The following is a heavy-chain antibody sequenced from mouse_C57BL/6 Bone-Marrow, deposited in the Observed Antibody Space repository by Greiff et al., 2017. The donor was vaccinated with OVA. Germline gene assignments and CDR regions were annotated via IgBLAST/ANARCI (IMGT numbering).Heavy chain of an antibody. CDR3: AREGLRGNYFDY. J-gene: IGHJ2*01. CDR1: GFTFSDYY. V-gene: IGHV5-16*01. Sequence: EVHLVESEGGLVQPGSSMKLSCTASGFTFSDYYMAWVRQVPEKGLEWVANINYDGSSTYYLDSLKSRFIISRDNAKNILYLQMSSLKSEDTATYYCAREGLRGNYFDYWGQGTTLTVSS. D-gene: IGHD1-1*01. CDR2: INYDGSST.